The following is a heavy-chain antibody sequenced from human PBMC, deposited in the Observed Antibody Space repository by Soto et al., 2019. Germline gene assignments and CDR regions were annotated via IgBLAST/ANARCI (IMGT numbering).Heavy chain of an antibody. CDR2: ISGSGGST. Sequence: GGSLRLSCAASGFTFSSYAMSWVRQAPGKGLEWVSAISGSGGSTYYADSVKGRFTISRDNSKNTLYLQMNSLRAEDTAVYYCAKSKDSSGSPLAYYYYGMDVWGQGTTVTVSS. CDR1: GFTFSSYA. D-gene: IGHD3-22*01. V-gene: IGHV3-23*01. J-gene: IGHJ6*02. CDR3: AKSKDSSGSPLAYYYYGMDV.